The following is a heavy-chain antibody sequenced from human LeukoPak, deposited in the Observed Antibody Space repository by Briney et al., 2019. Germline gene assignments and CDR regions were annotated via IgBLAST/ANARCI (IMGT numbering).Heavy chain of an antibody. CDR1: GGSISSSRYY. V-gene: IGHV4-39*07. CDR3: ADHIAAAGHHYFDY. CDR2: IYYSGST. J-gene: IGHJ4*02. D-gene: IGHD6-13*01. Sequence: SETLSLTCTVSGGSISSSRYYWGWIRQPPGKGLEGFGSIYYSGSTYYNPSLKSRVTISVDTSKNQFSLKLSSVTAADTAVYYCADHIAAAGHHYFDYWGQGTLVTVSS.